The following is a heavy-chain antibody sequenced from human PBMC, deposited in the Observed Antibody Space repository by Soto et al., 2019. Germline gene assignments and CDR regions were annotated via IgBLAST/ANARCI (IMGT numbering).Heavy chain of an antibody. J-gene: IGHJ6*02. CDR3: ARDVLGGYYGMDV. V-gene: IGHV1-46*01. Sequence: ASVKVSCKASGGTFSSYAISWVRQAPGQGLEWMGIINPSGGTTGFAQKFQGRVTMTRDTSTSTVYMELSSLRSEDTAVYYCARDVLGGYYGMDVWGQGTTVTVSS. CDR2: INPSGGTT. D-gene: IGHD3-16*01. CDR1: GGTFSSYA.